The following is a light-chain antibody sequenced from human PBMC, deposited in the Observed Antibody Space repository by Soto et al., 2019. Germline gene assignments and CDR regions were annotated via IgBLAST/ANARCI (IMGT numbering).Light chain of an antibody. CDR3: QQYGSSSIT. Sequence: DIVLTQYPGPLSLSPGERATLSCRASQSVSSSYLAWYQQKPGQAPRLLIYGASSRATGIPDRFSGSGSGTDFTLTISRLEPEDFAVYYCQQYGSSSITFGQGTRLEI. CDR2: GAS. CDR1: QSVSSSY. V-gene: IGKV3-20*01. J-gene: IGKJ5*01.